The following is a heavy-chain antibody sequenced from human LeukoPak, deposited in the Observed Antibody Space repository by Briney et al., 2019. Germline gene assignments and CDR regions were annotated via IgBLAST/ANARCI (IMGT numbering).Heavy chain of an antibody. CDR2: VIPSSGGT. V-gene: IGHV1-2*02. Sequence: ASVKVSCKASGYTFTHYYMHWVRQAPGQGLEWMGWVIPSSGGTTYAEKFQDRVAMTRDTSISTAYMEVTRLTSDDTAVYYCAPFNHDQNMFDQWGQGTLVTVSS. CDR3: APFNHDQNMFDQ. CDR1: GYTFTHYY. J-gene: IGHJ4*02. D-gene: IGHD2/OR15-2a*01.